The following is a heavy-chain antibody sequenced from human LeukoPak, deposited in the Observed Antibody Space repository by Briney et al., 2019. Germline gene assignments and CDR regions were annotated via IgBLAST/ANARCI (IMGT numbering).Heavy chain of an antibody. D-gene: IGHD3-22*01. J-gene: IGHJ4*02. CDR2: ISSSGSTI. CDR1: GFTFSSYE. Sequence: PGGSLRLSCAASGFTFSSYEMNWVRQAPGKGLEWVSYISSSGSTIYYADSVKGRFTISRDNAKNSLYLQMNSLRAEDTAVYYCTRLYDSGEDYWGQGTLVTVSS. V-gene: IGHV3-48*03. CDR3: TRLYDSGEDY.